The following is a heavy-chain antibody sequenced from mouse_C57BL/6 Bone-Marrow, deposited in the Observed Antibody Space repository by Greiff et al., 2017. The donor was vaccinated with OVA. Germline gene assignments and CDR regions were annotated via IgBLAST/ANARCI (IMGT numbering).Heavy chain of an antibody. J-gene: IGHJ3*01. CDR2: IDPETGGT. CDR1: GYTFTDYE. CDR3: TRMGFYYDYDGGWFAY. Sequence: QVQLQQSGAELVRPGASVTLSCKASGYTFTDYEMHWVKQTPVHGLEWIGAIDPETGGTAYNQKFKGKAILTADKSSSTAYMELRSLTSEDSAVYYCTRMGFYYDYDGGWFAYWGQGTLVTVSA. V-gene: IGHV1-15*01. D-gene: IGHD2-4*01.